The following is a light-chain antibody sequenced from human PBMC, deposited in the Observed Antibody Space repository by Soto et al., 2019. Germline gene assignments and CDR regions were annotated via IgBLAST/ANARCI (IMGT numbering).Light chain of an antibody. CDR1: QGIRSW. CDR2: GTS. V-gene: IGKV1-12*01. Sequence: IQMTQSPSSVSASVGDTVTITCRASQGIRSWLAWYQQKPGTAPKILIYGTSTLRSGVPSRFSGNGSGTHFTLTISGLQPGDFATDFCQQALSFPLTFGGGPKVDMK. CDR3: QQALSFPLT. J-gene: IGKJ4*01.